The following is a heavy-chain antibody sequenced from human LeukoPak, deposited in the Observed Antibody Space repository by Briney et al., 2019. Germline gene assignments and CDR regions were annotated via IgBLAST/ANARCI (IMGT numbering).Heavy chain of an antibody. V-gene: IGHV3-30*03. CDR2: ISYDGSNK. CDR1: GFTFSSYG. D-gene: IGHD6-13*01. J-gene: IGHJ4*02. CDR3: ARIGAGSSRDY. Sequence: GGSLRLSCAASGFTFSSYGMHWVRQAPGKGLEWVAVISYDGSNKYYADSVKGRFTISRDNSKNTLYLQMNSLRAEDTAVYYCARIGAGSSRDYWGQGTLVTVSS.